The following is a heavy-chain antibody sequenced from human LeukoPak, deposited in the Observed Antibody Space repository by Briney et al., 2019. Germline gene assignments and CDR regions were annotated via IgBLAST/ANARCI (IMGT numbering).Heavy chain of an antibody. V-gene: IGHV4-31*03. J-gene: IGHJ4*02. D-gene: IGHD2-21*02. CDR3: ARHSRDERAYCGGDCYFPLDY. CDR1: GGSISSGDYY. Sequence: PSQTLSLTCTVSGGSISSGDYYWSWIRQHPGKGLEWIGYIYYSGSTYYNPSLKSRVTLSVDTSKNQFSLKLSSVTAADTAVYYCARHSRDERAYCGGDCYFPLDYWGQGTLVTVSS. CDR2: IYYSGST.